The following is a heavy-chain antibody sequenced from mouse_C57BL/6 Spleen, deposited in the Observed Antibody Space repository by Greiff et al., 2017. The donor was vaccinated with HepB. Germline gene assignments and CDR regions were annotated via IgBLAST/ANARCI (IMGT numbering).Heavy chain of an antibody. V-gene: IGHV14-2*01. Sequence: SGAELVKPGASVKLSCPASGFNIKDYYMHWVKQRTEQGLEWIGRIDPEDGETKYAPKFQGKATITADTSSNTAYLQLSSLTSEDTAVYYCAYYYYGSSPYFDYWGQGTTLTVSS. D-gene: IGHD1-1*01. CDR3: AYYYYGSSPYFDY. CDR1: GFNIKDYY. CDR2: IDPEDGET. J-gene: IGHJ2*01.